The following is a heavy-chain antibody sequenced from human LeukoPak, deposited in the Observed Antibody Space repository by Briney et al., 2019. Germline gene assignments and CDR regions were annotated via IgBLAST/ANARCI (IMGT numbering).Heavy chain of an antibody. J-gene: IGHJ3*02. CDR2: ISANNGNT. CDR3: ARSSIRYCSSTSCSHVLRYFDWLFYDDAFDI. V-gene: IGHV1-18*01. CDR1: GSTFTSYG. D-gene: IGHD3-9*01. Sequence: GASVKVSCKASGSTFTSYGISWVRQAPGQGLEWMGWISANNGNTNYAQKFQGRVTMTTDTSTSTAYMELRSLRSDDTAVYYCARSSIRYCSSTSCSHVLRYFDWLFYDDAFDIWGQGTMVTVSS.